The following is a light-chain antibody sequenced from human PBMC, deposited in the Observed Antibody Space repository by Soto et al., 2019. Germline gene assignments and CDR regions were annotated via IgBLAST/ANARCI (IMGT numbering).Light chain of an antibody. CDR1: QGVTND. J-gene: IGKJ1*01. CDR3: LQNHDYPWT. V-gene: IGKV1-6*01. CDR2: AAS. Sequence: AIPMTQSPSSLSASVGDTVTITCRASQGVTNDLGWYQQKPGKAPKLLIYAASSLQRGVPSRFSGSGSGTDFTITISSLQPEDFATYYCLQNHDYPWTFGQGTKVDNK.